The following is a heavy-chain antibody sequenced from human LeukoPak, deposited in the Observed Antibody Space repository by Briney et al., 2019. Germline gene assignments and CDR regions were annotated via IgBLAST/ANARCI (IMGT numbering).Heavy chain of an antibody. CDR1: GFALSSSA. Sequence: TGGSLRLSCAGSGFALSSSAMHWVRQAPGKGLEWVAVIWYDGSNTYYADSVKGRFTISRGNSKNTLYLQMSSLRAEDTAVYYCARDGYNDAFDIWGQGTMVTVSS. J-gene: IGHJ3*02. D-gene: IGHD1-14*01. CDR2: IWYDGSNT. CDR3: ARDGYNDAFDI. V-gene: IGHV3-33*01.